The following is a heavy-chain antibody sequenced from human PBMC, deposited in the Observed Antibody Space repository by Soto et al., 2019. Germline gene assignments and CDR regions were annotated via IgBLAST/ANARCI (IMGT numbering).Heavy chain of an antibody. J-gene: IGHJ4*02. Sequence: QVQLQESGPGLVKPSQTLSLTCTVSGGSINSGDYYYSWIRQPPGKGLEWIGYIYYSGPTYYNASIESRTTISVDTSKNQFSLKLTSVTAADTAVYYCARGRWLIDYWGQGTLVTVSS. V-gene: IGHV4-30-4*01. D-gene: IGHD5-18*01. CDR2: IYYSGPT. CDR3: ARGRWLIDY. CDR1: GGSINSGDYY.